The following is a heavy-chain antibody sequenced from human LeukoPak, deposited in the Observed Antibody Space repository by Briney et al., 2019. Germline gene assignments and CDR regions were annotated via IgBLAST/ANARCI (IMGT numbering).Heavy chain of an antibody. Sequence: SETLSLTCTVSGASISSYYWSWLRQPPGKGLEWVGYIYYSGSTNYNPSLKSRVTISVDTSKNHFFLKLRSVTAADAAVYYCARGGDYYVSGRFYWFDPWGQGTLVTVSS. D-gene: IGHD3-10*01. J-gene: IGHJ5*02. CDR2: IYYSGST. CDR3: ARGGDYYVSGRFYWFDP. CDR1: GASISSYY. V-gene: IGHV4-59*01.